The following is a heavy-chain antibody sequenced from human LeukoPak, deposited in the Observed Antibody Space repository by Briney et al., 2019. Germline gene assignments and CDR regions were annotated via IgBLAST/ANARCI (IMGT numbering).Heavy chain of an antibody. D-gene: IGHD3-10*01. CDR2: INHSGST. V-gene: IGHV4-34*01. J-gene: IGHJ3*02. CDR3: ARGGDDVSYDAFDI. CDR1: GGSFSGYY. Sequence: PSETLSLTCAVYGGSFSGYYWSWIRQPPGKGLEWIGEINHSGSTNYNPSLKSRVTISVDTSKNQFSLKLSSVTAADTAVYYCARGGDDVSYDAFDIWGQGTMVTVSS.